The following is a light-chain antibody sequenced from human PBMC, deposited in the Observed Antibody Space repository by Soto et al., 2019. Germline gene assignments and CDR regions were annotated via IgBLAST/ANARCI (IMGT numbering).Light chain of an antibody. CDR2: HAS. Sequence: IVLTQSPGTLSLSPGESATLSCRANQVVSSSYLAWYQQTPGQAPRLLIYHASDRATGVPDRFSGSGSGTDFALTITRLEHEAFALFYCKHYGTFPFCFVQGTKLESK. V-gene: IGKV3-20*01. CDR1: QVVSSSY. CDR3: KHYGTFPFC. J-gene: IGKJ2*03.